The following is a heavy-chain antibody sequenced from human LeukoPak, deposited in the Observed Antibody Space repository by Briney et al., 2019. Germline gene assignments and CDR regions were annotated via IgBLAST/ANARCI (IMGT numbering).Heavy chain of an antibody. CDR2: INHSGST. V-gene: IGHV4-34*01. CDR3: ARLAVAAEKPRNWFDP. J-gene: IGHJ5*02. CDR1: GGSFSGYY. D-gene: IGHD2-15*01. Sequence: SETLSLTCAVYGGSFSGYYWSWIRQPPGRGLEWIGEINHSGSTNYNPSLKSRVTISVDKSKNQFSLKLSSVTAADTAVYYCARLAVAAEKPRNWFDPWGQGTLVTVSS.